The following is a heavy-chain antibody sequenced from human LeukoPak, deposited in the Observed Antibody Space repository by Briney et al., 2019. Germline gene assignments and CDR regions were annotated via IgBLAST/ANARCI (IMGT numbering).Heavy chain of an antibody. CDR2: IYYSGST. CDR3: ARYDFWSGYYTFLNWRTDENWFDP. Sequence: SETLSLTCTVSGGSISSYYWSWIRQPPGKRLEWIGYIYYSGSTNYNPSLKSRVTISVDTSKNQFSLKLSSVTAADTAVYYCARYDFWSGYYTFLNWRTDENWFDPWGQGTLVTVSS. V-gene: IGHV4-59*08. CDR1: GGSISSYY. D-gene: IGHD3-3*01. J-gene: IGHJ5*02.